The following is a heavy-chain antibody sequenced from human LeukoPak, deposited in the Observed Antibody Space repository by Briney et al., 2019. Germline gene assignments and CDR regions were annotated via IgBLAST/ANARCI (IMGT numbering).Heavy chain of an antibody. CDR1: GFTFRSYG. D-gene: IGHD2-2*01. CDR2: ISGSGGST. Sequence: PGGSLRLSCAGSGFTFRSYGMTWVRQAPGKGLEWVSAISGSGGSTYYADSVKGRFTISRDNSKNTLYLQMNSLRAEDTAVYYCAKDPDIVVVPAALDYWGQGTLVTVSS. V-gene: IGHV3-23*01. J-gene: IGHJ4*02. CDR3: AKDPDIVVVPAALDY.